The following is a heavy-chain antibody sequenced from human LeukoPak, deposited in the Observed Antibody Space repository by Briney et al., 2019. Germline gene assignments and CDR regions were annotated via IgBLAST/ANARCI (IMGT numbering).Heavy chain of an antibody. Sequence: ASVTVSCKASGYTFTIYGISWVRQAPGQGLEWMGGIIPIFGTANYAQKFQGRVTITADESTSTAYMELSSLRSEDTAVYYCAIDFWSGYFYYYYGMDVWGQGTTVTVSS. CDR3: AIDFWSGYFYYYYGMDV. J-gene: IGHJ6*02. CDR2: IIPIFGTA. D-gene: IGHD3-3*01. CDR1: GYTFTIYG. V-gene: IGHV1-69*13.